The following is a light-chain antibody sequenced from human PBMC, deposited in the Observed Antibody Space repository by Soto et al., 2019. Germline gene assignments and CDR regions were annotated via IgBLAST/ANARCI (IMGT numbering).Light chain of an antibody. V-gene: IGKV3-20*01. CDR3: QQYGTSLVT. CDR2: GAS. CDR1: QSLSTTY. J-gene: IGKJ4*01. Sequence: EIVLTQSPGTLSLSPGERATLSCRASQSLSTTYLAWYQQKPGQAPRLLIYGASSRATGIPDRFGGSGSGTDFTLTISRLEAEDFSVYYCQQYGTSLVTFGGGTRVEIK.